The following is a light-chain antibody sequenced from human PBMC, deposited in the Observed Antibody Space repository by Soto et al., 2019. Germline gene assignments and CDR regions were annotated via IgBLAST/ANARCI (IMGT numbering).Light chain of an antibody. CDR1: RGVSTN. J-gene: IGKJ1*01. Sequence: EIVMTQSPATLSVSPGERATLSCRASRGVSTNLAWYQRKPGRAPRLLMYGASTRATGIPDRFSGSGSGTEFTLTISILQSEDFAVYYCQQHNNWPPWTFGQGTKVEIK. CDR3: QQHNNWPPWT. V-gene: IGKV3-15*01. CDR2: GAS.